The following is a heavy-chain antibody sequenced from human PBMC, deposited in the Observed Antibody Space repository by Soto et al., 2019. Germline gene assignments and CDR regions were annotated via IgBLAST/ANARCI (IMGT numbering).Heavy chain of an antibody. V-gene: IGHV3-48*02. J-gene: IGHJ4*02. CDR3: AGGDYVGGY. D-gene: IGHD4-17*01. CDR1: GFTFSSYS. Sequence: EVQLVESGGGLVQPGGSLRLSCAASGFTFSSYSMIWVRQAPGKGLEWVSYISSSSSTIYYADSVKGRFTISRDNAKNSLYLQMNRLRDEDTAVYYCAGGDYVGGYWGQGTLVTVSS. CDR2: ISSSSSTI.